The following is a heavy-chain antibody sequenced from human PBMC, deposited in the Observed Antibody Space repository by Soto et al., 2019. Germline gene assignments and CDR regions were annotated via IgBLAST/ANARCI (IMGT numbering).Heavy chain of an antibody. J-gene: IGHJ6*02. CDR2: IIPISGNA. CDR3: ARDTIHYYYGMDV. CDR1: GYTFTSYD. V-gene: IGHV1-69*13. D-gene: IGHD3-3*01. Sequence: ASVKVSCKASGYTFTSYDINWVRQKPGQGLEWMGWIIPISGNAGYAQKFQGRVTITGDESTSTAYMELSSLRSEDTAVYYCARDTIHYYYGMDVWGQGTTVTVSS.